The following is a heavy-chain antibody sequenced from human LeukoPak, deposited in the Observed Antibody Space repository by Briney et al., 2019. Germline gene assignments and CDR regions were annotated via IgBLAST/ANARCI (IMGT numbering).Heavy chain of an antibody. CDR3: AKDSYSKGDY. D-gene: IGHD4-11*01. CDR1: GFTFSSYS. V-gene: IGHV3-7*05. Sequence: PGGSLRLSCAASGFTFSSYSMNWVRQAPGKGLEWVANIKQDGSESNYVGSVKGRFTISRDNAKNSLYLQMNSLRAEDTAVYYCAKDSYSKGDYWGQGTLVTVSS. CDR2: IKQDGSES. J-gene: IGHJ4*02.